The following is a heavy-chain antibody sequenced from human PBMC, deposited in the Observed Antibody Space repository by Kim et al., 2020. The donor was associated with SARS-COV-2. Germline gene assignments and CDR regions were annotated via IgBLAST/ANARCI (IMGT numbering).Heavy chain of an antibody. CDR2: IYYTGGA. CDR1: GDSVSSENYY. Sequence: SETLSLTCTVSGDSVSSENYYWSWIRQPPGKGLEWIAYIYYTGGADYNPSLKSRVTISIDTSKNQFSLKLSSVTAADTAVYYCARGGGGVVTLYYFDY. CDR3: ARGGGGVVTLYYFDY. J-gene: IGHJ4*01. V-gene: IGHV4-61*01. D-gene: IGHD3-3*01.